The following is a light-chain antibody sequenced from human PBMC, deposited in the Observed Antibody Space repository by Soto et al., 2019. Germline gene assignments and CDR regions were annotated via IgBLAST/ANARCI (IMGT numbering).Light chain of an antibody. V-gene: IGKV1-9*01. CDR3: QHYNSYSEA. J-gene: IGKJ1*01. CDR1: HDISTY. CDR2: EAS. Sequence: DIQLTQSPSLLSASVGDRVTITCRASHDISTYLAWYQQKPGKAPKLMIYEASTLQSGVPSRFSGSGSGTEFTLTISGLLPEDFATYYCQHYNSYSEAFGQGTKVDIK.